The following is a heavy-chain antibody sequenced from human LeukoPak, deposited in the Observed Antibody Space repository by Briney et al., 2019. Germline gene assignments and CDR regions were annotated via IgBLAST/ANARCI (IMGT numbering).Heavy chain of an antibody. CDR1: GYSISSGYY. D-gene: IGHD3-22*01. V-gene: IGHV4-38-2*02. Sequence: SETLSLTCTVSGYSISSGYYWGWIRQPPGKGLEWIGSIYHSGSTYYNPSLKSRVTISVDTSKNQFSLKLSSVTAADTAVYYCARDVRRYYYDSSGYDYWGQGTLVTVSS. CDR3: ARDVRRYYYDSSGYDY. CDR2: IYHSGST. J-gene: IGHJ4*02.